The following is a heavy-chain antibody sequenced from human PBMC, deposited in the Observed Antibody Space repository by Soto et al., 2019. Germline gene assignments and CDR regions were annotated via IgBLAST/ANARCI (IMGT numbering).Heavy chain of an antibody. CDR2: INPNSGAT. Sequence: ASVKVSCKASGYTFTGYFMHWVRQAPGEGLEWMGWINPNSGATKYAPKFQGRVTMTRDTSNRTAYLELSRLTYDDTAIYYCARGGGTTLAPLPWGQGTPVTVSS. D-gene: IGHD3-16*01. J-gene: IGHJ5*02. CDR3: ARGGGTTLAPLP. V-gene: IGHV1-2*02. CDR1: GYTFTGYF.